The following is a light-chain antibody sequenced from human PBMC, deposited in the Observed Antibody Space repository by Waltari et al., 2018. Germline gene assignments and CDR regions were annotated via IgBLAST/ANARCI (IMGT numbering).Light chain of an antibody. V-gene: IGLV3-21*04. CDR1: NIGSKN. CDR2: DDS. CDR3: QVWDNDTDQVV. Sequence: SYVLTQPPSVSVAPGKTASITCGGNNIGSKNVHRYQQRPGQAPTLVIYDDSDRPSGIPERFSGSNSGNTATLTIRRVEAGDEADYYCQVWDNDTDQVVFGGGTKLTVL. J-gene: IGLJ2*01.